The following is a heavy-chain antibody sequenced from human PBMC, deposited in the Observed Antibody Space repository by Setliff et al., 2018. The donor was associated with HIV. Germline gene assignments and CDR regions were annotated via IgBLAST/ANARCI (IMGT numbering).Heavy chain of an antibody. CDR2: ISYDGSNK. CDR3: AKFSSLREEWAPTVDDAFDI. Sequence: GGSLRLSCAASGFTFSSYGMHWVRQAPGKGLEWVAIISYDGSNKYYADSVKGRFTISRDNSKNTLYLQMNSLRAEDTALYYCAKFSSLREEWAPTVDDAFDIWGQGTMVTVSS. CDR1: GFTFSSYG. V-gene: IGHV3-30*18. J-gene: IGHJ3*02. D-gene: IGHD3-3*01.